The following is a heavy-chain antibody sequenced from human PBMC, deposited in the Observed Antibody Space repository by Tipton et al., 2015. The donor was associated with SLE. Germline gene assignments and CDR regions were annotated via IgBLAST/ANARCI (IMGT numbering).Heavy chain of an antibody. D-gene: IGHD5-24*01. Sequence: TLSLTYTVSGGSISSYYWSWIRQPPGKGLEWIGYIYTSGSTNYTPSLKSRVTISVDTSKNQFSLKLSSVTAADTAVYYCARVGMATITAFDIWGQGTMVTVSS. V-gene: IGHV4-4*08. CDR1: GGSISSYY. CDR3: ARVGMATITAFDI. J-gene: IGHJ3*02. CDR2: IYTSGST.